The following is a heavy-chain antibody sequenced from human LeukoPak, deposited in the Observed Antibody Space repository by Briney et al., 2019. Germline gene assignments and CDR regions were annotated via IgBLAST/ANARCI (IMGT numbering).Heavy chain of an antibody. D-gene: IGHD4-11*01. CDR2: INPNSGGT. Sequence: GASVKVSCKASGYTFTGYYMHWVRQAPGQGLEWMGWINPNSGGTNYAQKFQGRVTMTRDTSISTAYMELSRLRSDDTAVYYCARNSNPHYYYYYYMDVWGKGTTVTVSS. CDR3: ARNSNPHYYYYYYMDV. V-gene: IGHV1-2*02. J-gene: IGHJ6*03. CDR1: GYTFTGYY.